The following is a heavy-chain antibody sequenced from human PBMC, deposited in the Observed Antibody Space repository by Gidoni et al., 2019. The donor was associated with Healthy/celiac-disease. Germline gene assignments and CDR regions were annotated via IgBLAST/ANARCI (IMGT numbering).Heavy chain of an antibody. Sequence: QVQLVQSGAEVNKPGSSVKVSCKASGGTFSSYAISWVRQAPGQGLEWMGGIIPIFGTATYAQKFQGRVTITADESTSTAYMELSSLRSEDTAVYYCARVIAAAFVWFDPWGQGTLVTVSS. J-gene: IGHJ5*02. CDR2: IIPIFGTA. CDR1: GGTFSSYA. D-gene: IGHD6-13*01. V-gene: IGHV1-69*01. CDR3: ARVIAAAFVWFDP.